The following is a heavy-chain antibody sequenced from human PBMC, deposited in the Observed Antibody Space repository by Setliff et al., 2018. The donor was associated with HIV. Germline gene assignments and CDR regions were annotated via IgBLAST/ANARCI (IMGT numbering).Heavy chain of an antibody. Sequence: LSLTCSVSGGSVIKDKFYWGWIRQPPGKGLEWIGYIFYSGSTNYNPSLKSRVTISLDTSENQFSLKLRSVTPADTAVYYCAREKIVVLRAYHFDYWGLGTLVTVSS. J-gene: IGHJ4*02. CDR1: GGSVIKDKFY. D-gene: IGHD3-22*01. CDR3: AREKIVVLRAYHFDY. V-gene: IGHV4-61*01. CDR2: IFYSGST.